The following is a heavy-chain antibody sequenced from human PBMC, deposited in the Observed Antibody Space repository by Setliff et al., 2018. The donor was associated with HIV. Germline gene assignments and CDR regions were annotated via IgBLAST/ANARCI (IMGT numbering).Heavy chain of an antibody. CDR3: AKEDQRVTSVDY. V-gene: IGHV3-30*01. D-gene: IGHD2-2*01. Sequence: GGSLRLSCAASGFAFRNYIFHWVRQAPGKGLEWVAIISSDGSDKFYADSVKGRFTISRDNSKNTLFLQMNSLRSEDTAVYYCAKEDQRVTSVDYWGQGTPVTVSS. CDR1: GFAFRNYI. J-gene: IGHJ4*02. CDR2: ISSDGSDK.